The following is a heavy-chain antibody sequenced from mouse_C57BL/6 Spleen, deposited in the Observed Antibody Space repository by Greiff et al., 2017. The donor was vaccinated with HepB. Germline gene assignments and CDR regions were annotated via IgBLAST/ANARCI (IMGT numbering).Heavy chain of an antibody. J-gene: IGHJ4*01. CDR1: GYSFTGYY. CDR3: ARYGYDENYAMDY. Sequence: EVKLQQSGPELVKPGASVKISCKASGYSFTGYYMNWVKQSPEKSLEWIGEINPSTGGTTYNQKFKAKATLTVDKSSSTAYMQLKSLTSEDSAVYYCARYGYDENYAMDYWGQGTSVTVSS. V-gene: IGHV1-42*01. CDR2: INPSTGGT. D-gene: IGHD2-2*01.